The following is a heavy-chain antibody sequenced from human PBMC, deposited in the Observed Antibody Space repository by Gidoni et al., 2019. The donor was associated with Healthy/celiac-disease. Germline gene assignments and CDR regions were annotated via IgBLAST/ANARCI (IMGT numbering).Heavy chain of an antibody. V-gene: IGHV4-39*01. Sequence: QLQLQESGPGLVKPSETLSLTCTVSGGSISSSSYYWGWIRQPPGKGLEWIGSIYYSGSTYYNPSLKSRVTISVDTSKNQFSLKLSSVTAADTAVYYCARGGPWNYYYMDVWGKGTTVTVSS. CDR2: IYYSGST. CDR3: ARGGPWNYYYMDV. D-gene: IGHD1-1*01. J-gene: IGHJ6*03. CDR1: GGSISSSSYY.